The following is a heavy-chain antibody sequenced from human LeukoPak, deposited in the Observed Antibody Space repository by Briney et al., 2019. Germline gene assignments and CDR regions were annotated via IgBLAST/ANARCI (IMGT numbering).Heavy chain of an antibody. Sequence: GGSLRLSCAASGFTFSSYSMNWVRQAPGKGLEWVSSISSSSSYIYYADSVKGRFTISRDNAKNSLYLQMNSLRAEDTAVYYCARDRGAVAGLKNAFDIWGQGTMVTVSS. V-gene: IGHV3-21*01. D-gene: IGHD6-19*01. J-gene: IGHJ3*02. CDR2: ISSSSSYI. CDR1: GFTFSSYS. CDR3: ARDRGAVAGLKNAFDI.